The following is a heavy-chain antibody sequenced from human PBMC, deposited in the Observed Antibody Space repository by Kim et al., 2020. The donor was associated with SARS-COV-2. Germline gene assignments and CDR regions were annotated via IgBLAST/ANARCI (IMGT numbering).Heavy chain of an antibody. J-gene: IGHJ4*01. CDR3: ARDRRDSGYDFDS. Sequence: GGSLRLSCAASGFTFSSYSMNWVRQAPGKGLEWLSYITSSGSTIYYADSLKGRFAISRDNAKNSLFLQMNSLRDEDTAVYYCARDRRDSGYDFDSWGQEPWSPSPQ. D-gene: IGHD5-12*01. CDR1: GFTFSSYS. V-gene: IGHV3-48*02. CDR2: ITSSGSTI.